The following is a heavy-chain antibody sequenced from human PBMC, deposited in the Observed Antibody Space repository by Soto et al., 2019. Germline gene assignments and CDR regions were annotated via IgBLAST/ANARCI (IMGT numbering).Heavy chain of an antibody. D-gene: IGHD3-3*01. CDR2: IYYSGST. CDR3: ARGRTIFGVVPGYYYYVMDV. Sequence: SETLSLTCTVSGGSISSGDYHWIFIRQPPGKGLEWIGYIYYSGSTYYNPSLKSRVTISVDTSKNQFSLKLSSVTAADTAVYYCARGRTIFGVVPGYYYYVMDVWGQGNTVTVS. CDR1: GGSISSGDYH. V-gene: IGHV4-30-4*01. J-gene: IGHJ6*02.